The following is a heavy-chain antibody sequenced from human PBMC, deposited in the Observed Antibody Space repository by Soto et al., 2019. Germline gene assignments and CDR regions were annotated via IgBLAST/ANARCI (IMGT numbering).Heavy chain of an antibody. D-gene: IGHD3-9*01. CDR1: GGSVTSSTSS. Sequence: QVQLQESGPGLVNPSETLSLTCTVSGGSVTSSTSSWAWVRQPPGKGLHWIGTIFYGHGTYYNPSLESRVTISLDTSKTQFSLELTSVTAADTAVYYCARQPTGYPNWFDAWGRGILVIVSS. CDR3: ARQPTGYPNWFDA. J-gene: IGHJ5*02. CDR2: IFYGHGT. V-gene: IGHV4-39*01.